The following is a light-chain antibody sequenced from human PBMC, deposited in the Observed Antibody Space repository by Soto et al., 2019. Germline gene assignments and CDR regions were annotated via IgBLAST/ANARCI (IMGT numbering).Light chain of an antibody. V-gene: IGKV3-20*01. Sequence: EIVLTQSPCTLSLSPGERATLSCRPSQSVSSSYLAWYQQKPGQAPRLLIYGASSRATGIPDRFSGGGSGTDFTLTISRLEPEDFAVYYCQQYGSSPETFGQGAKVDFK. CDR1: QSVSSSY. CDR2: GAS. CDR3: QQYGSSPET. J-gene: IGKJ1*01.